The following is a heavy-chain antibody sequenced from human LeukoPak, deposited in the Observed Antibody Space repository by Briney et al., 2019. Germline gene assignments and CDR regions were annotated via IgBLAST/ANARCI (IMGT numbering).Heavy chain of an antibody. CDR3: ARGKQSYYNYYMDV. V-gene: IGHV4-34*01. Sequence: PSETLSLTCAVYGGSFSGYYWSWIRQPPGKGLEWIGSIYYSGNTYYNASLKSRVTISVDTSKNQFSLKLTSVTAADTAVYYCARGKQSYYNYYMDVWGKGTTVTVSS. CDR1: GGSFSGYY. CDR2: IYYSGNT. D-gene: IGHD1/OR15-1a*01. J-gene: IGHJ6*03.